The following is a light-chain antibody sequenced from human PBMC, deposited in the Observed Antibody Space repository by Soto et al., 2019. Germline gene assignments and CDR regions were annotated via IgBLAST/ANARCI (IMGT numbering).Light chain of an antibody. CDR3: QVWDSSGDWI. CDR1: NIGSKR. Sequence: SYELTQSSSVSVARGQTARITCGGNNIGSKRVHWYQHKAGQAPVLAVYNDNVRPSGIPERFSGSNSGNTATLIISRVEGGDEADYYCQVWDSSGDWIFGGGTKLTVL. J-gene: IGLJ2*01. CDR2: NDN. V-gene: IGLV3-21*02.